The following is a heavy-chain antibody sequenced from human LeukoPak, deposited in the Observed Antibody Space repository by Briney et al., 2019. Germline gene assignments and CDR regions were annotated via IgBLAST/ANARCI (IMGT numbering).Heavy chain of an antibody. V-gene: IGHV1-2*02. D-gene: IGHD3-10*01. Sequence: ASVKVSCKASGYTFTGYYMHWVRQAPGQGLEYMGWINPNSGGTNYAQKFQDRVTLTRDTSISTVYMELSRLRIDDTAVYYCARDFSWGVDYWGQGTLVTVSS. CDR2: INPNSGGT. J-gene: IGHJ4*02. CDR1: GYTFTGYY. CDR3: ARDFSWGVDY.